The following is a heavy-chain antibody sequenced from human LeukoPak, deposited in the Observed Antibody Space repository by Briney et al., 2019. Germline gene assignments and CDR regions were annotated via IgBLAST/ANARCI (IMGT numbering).Heavy chain of an antibody. Sequence: PGRSLRLSCAASGFTFSSYGMHWVRQAPGKGLEWVAVISYHGSNKYYADSVKGRFTISRDNSKNTLYLQMNTLRAEDTAMYYCTRLRDGYDSDYWGQGTLVTVSS. CDR2: ISYHGSNK. D-gene: IGHD5-24*01. J-gene: IGHJ4*02. V-gene: IGHV3-30*03. CDR3: TRLRDGYDSDY. CDR1: GFTFSSYG.